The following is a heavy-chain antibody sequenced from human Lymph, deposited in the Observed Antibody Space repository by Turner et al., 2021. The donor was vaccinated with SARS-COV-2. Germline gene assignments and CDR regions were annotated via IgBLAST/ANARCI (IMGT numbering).Heavy chain of an antibody. V-gene: IGHV3-30*18. J-gene: IGHJ6*02. CDR3: AKDEMIEDWAIDV. CDR2: ISYVGSNT. Sequence: QGQLVESGGGVVQPGRSLRISCAASGFTFSSYCMHWVRQDPGKGVEGVEVISYVGSNTYYADAVKARFTISRDNSKNTLYLQMNSLRCEDTAVYYWAKDEMIEDWAIDVWGQGTTVIVSS. D-gene: IGHD3-22*01. CDR1: GFTFSSYC.